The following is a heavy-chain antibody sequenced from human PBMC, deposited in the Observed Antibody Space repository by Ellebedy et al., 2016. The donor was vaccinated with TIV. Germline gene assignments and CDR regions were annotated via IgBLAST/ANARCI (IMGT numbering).Heavy chain of an antibody. CDR2: INHDGSEK. CDR3: ARDLLHNWDEAPLFDY. CDR1: GFTLSSYW. J-gene: IGHJ4*02. D-gene: IGHD1-20*01. Sequence: GGSLRLSXAASGFTLSSYWMSWVRQTPGKGLEWVAQINHDGSEKNYVDSVKGRFTIARDSAKNSLYLQMNSLRAEDTAVYYCARDLLHNWDEAPLFDYWGQGTLVTVSS. V-gene: IGHV3-7*01.